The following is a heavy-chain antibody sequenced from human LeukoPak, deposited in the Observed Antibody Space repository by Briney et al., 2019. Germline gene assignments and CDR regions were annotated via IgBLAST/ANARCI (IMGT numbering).Heavy chain of an antibody. D-gene: IGHD6-19*01. J-gene: IGHJ1*01. CDR1: GGTFSSYA. V-gene: IGHV1-69*04. CDR3: ARDGGFSSAWNLYFQH. Sequence: ASVKVSCKASGGTFSSYAISWVRQAPGQGLEWMGRIIPILGIANYAQKFQGRVTITADESTSTAYMELSSLRSEDTAVYYCARDGGFSSAWNLYFQHWGQGTLVTVSS. CDR2: IIPILGIA.